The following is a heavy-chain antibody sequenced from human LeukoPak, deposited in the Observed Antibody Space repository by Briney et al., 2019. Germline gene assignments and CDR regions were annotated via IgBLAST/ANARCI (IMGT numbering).Heavy chain of an antibody. V-gene: IGHV3-23*01. Sequence: SGGSLRLSCAASGFTFSSYAMSWVRQAPGKGLEWVSAISGSGTTTYYADSVKGRFTISRDNSKNTLYLQMTSLISEDTAVYYCAKARSDLYSGYERYFDYWGQGTLVIVSS. CDR3: AKARSDLYSGYERYFDY. CDR2: ISGSGTTT. D-gene: IGHD5-12*01. J-gene: IGHJ4*02. CDR1: GFTFSSYA.